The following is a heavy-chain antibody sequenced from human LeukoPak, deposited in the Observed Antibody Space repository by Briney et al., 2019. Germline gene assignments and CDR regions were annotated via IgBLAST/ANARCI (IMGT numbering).Heavy chain of an antibody. V-gene: IGHV4-34*01. Sequence: SETLSLTCAVYGGSFSGYYWSWIRQPPGKGLEWIGEINLSGSTNYNPSLKSRVTISVDTSKNQFSLKLSSVTAADTAVYYCARGGGSGKTGPIGYWGQGTLVTVSS. D-gene: IGHD3-10*01. CDR1: GGSFSGYY. CDR3: ARGGGSGKTGPIGY. J-gene: IGHJ4*02. CDR2: INLSGST.